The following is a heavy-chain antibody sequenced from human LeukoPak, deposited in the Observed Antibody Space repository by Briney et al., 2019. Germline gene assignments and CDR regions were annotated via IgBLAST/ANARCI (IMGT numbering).Heavy chain of an antibody. D-gene: IGHD6-6*01. CDR3: ATTLYSRSCFDY. CDR1: GXSISSGSYY. CDR2: VYYSGTT. V-gene: IGHV4-39*01. J-gene: IGHJ4*02. Sequence: SETLSLTCTVSGXSISSGSYYWGWIRQPSGKGPEWIGSVYYSGTTYYNPSLKSRVTMSVDTSKNQFSLQLSSVTAADTAIYYCATTLYSRSCFDYWGQGTLVTVSS.